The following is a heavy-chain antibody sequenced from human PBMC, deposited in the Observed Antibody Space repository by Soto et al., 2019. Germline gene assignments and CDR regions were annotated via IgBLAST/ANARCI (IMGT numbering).Heavy chain of an antibody. CDR1: GGCFSGYY. D-gene: IGHD6-13*01. V-gene: IGHV4-34*01. CDR3: ARGGRSRWAHWFGP. CDR2: INHSGST. Sequence: KASVTLSLTCAVYGGCFSGYYWSWIRQPPGKGLEWIGEINHSGSTNYNPSLKSRVTISVDTSKNQFSLKLSSVTAADTAVYYFARGGRSRWAHWFGPWRQGTLVIVS. J-gene: IGHJ5*02.